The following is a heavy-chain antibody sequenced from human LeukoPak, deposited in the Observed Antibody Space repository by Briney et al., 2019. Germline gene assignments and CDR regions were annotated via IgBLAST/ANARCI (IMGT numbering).Heavy chain of an antibody. CDR1: GYRFTTYW. J-gene: IGHJ4*02. D-gene: IGHD3-22*01. V-gene: IGHV5-51*01. Sequence: GESLKISCKGSGYRFTTYWIGWVRQMPGKGLEWMGIINPGDSDTRYSPSFQGQVTISADKSISTAYLLWSSLKASDTAMYYCARHPITRYYDSGGNSAAGPDYWGQGTLVTVSS. CDR2: INPGDSDT. CDR3: ARHPITRYYDSGGNSAAGPDY.